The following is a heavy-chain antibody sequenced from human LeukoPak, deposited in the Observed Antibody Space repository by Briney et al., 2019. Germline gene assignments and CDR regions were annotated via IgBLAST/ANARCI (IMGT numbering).Heavy chain of an antibody. CDR1: GGSISSYY. CDR3: ARGRYDYVWGSYRYSYFDY. D-gene: IGHD3-16*02. Sequence: SETLSLTCTVSGGSISSYYWSWIRQPAGKGLEWIGRIYTSGSTNYNPSLKSRVTMSVDTSKNQFSLKLSSVTAADTAVYYCARGRYDYVWGSYRYSYFDYWGQGTLVTVSS. V-gene: IGHV4-4*07. CDR2: IYTSGST. J-gene: IGHJ4*02.